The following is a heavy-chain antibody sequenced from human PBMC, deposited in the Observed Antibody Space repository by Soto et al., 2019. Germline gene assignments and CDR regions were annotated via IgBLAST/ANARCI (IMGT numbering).Heavy chain of an antibody. V-gene: IGHV3-23*01. D-gene: IGHD3-16*01. CDR1: GFTFSDYA. CDR3: VNIDGGS. Sequence: EMQLLESGGGLVQSGGSLRLSCAASGFTFSDYAMSWGRQAPGKGLEWVAGISSSGDRTYYADSVKGRFTISRDNSKNPLYLQMNSLRAEDTAIYSCVNIDGGSWGQGTLVTASS. J-gene: IGHJ1*01. CDR2: ISSSGDRT.